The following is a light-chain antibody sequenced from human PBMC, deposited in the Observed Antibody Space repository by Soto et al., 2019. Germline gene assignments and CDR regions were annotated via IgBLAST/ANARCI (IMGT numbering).Light chain of an antibody. CDR3: QQRSNWPRT. V-gene: IGKV3-11*01. CDR2: DAS. J-gene: IGKJ2*01. Sequence: EIVLTQSPATLSLSPGERATLSCRASQSVSSYLAWYQQKPGQAPRLLIYDASNRATGIPARFSGSRSGTDFTLTISSLKPEDFAVYYYQQRSNWPRTFGQGTKLEIK. CDR1: QSVSSY.